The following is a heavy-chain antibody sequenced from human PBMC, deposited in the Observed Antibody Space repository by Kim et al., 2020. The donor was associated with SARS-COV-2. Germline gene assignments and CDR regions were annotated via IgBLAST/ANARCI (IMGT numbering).Heavy chain of an antibody. CDR3: ARREVYSQKSSYYYYGMDV. V-gene: IGHV4-34*01. J-gene: IGHJ6*02. CDR2: INHSGST. Sequence: SETLSLTCAVYGGSFSGYYWSWIRQPPGKGLEWIGEINHSGSTNYNPSLKSRVTISVDTSKNQFSLKLSSVTAADTAVYYCARREVYSQKSSYYYYGMDVWGQGTTVTVSS. CDR1: GGSFSGYY. D-gene: IGHD5-18*01.